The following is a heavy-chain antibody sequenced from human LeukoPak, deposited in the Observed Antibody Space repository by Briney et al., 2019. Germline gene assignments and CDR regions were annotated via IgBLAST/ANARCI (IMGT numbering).Heavy chain of an antibody. D-gene: IGHD3-10*01. CDR1: GGSFSGYY. V-gene: IGHV4-34*01. CDR3: ARLLGYYYGMDV. Sequence: SETLSLTCAVYGGSFSGYYWSWIRQPPGKGLEWIGEINHSGSTNYNPSLKSRVTISVDTFKNQFSLKLSSVTAADTAVYYCARLLGYYYGMDVWGQGATVTVSS. CDR2: INHSGST. J-gene: IGHJ6*02.